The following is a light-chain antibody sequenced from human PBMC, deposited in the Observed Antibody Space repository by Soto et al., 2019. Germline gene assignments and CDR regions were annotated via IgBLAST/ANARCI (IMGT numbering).Light chain of an antibody. V-gene: IGLV4-69*01. CDR2: LNSDGSH. Sequence: VLTQSPSASASLGASVKLTCTLSSGHSSYAIAWHQQQPEKGPRYLMKLNSDGSHSKGDGIPDGFSGSSSGAERYLTISSLQSEDEADYYCQTWVSGIEVFGGGTKLTVL. CDR1: SGHSSYA. J-gene: IGLJ2*01. CDR3: QTWVSGIEV.